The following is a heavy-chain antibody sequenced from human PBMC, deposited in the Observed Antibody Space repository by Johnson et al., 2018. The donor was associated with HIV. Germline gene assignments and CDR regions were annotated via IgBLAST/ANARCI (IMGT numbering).Heavy chain of an antibody. CDR2: ISGSGGRT. Sequence: EVQLVESGGGLVQPGGSLRLSCAASGFTFSSYAMSWVRQATGKGLEWVSAISGSGGRTYYADSVKGRFTISRDNSKNTLYLQMNSLRAEDTAAYYCARVRYIVLVGHAMPGAFDIWGQGTMVTVSS. V-gene: IGHV3-23*04. CDR3: ARVRYIVLVGHAMPGAFDI. D-gene: IGHD2-8*02. J-gene: IGHJ3*02. CDR1: GFTFSSYA.